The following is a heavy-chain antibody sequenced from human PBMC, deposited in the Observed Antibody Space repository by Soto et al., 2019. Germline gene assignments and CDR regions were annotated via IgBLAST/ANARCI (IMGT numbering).Heavy chain of an antibody. J-gene: IGHJ6*02. CDR3: ATQGSTRSYYYYGMDV. CDR2: IYPGDSDT. CDR1: GYRCPSYF. V-gene: IGHV5-51*01. Sequence: EFLELFCNGCGYRCPSYFIVWVPQMPGKGLEWMGIIYPGDSDTRYSPSFQGQVTISADKSISTAYLHWRSMKASDTAMYYCATQGSTRSYYYYGMDVWGQGTTVTVSS. D-gene: IGHD2-2*01.